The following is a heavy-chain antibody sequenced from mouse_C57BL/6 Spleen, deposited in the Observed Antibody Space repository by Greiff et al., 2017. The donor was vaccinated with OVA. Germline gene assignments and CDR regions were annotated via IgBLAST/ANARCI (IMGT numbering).Heavy chain of an antibody. D-gene: IGHD1-1*01. J-gene: IGHJ2*01. Sequence: VHVKQSGPELVKPGASVKISCKASGYTFTDYYMNWVKQSHGKSLEWIGDINPNNGGTSYNQKFKGKATLTVDKSSSTAYMELRSLTSEDSAVYYCAVYYYGSSYFDYWGQGTTLTVSS. CDR2: INPNNGGT. CDR3: AVYYYGSSYFDY. CDR1: GYTFTDYY. V-gene: IGHV1-26*01.